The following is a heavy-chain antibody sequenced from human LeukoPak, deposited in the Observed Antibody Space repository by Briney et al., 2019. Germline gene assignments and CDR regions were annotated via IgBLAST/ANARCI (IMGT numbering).Heavy chain of an antibody. J-gene: IGHJ4*02. CDR2: INHSGST. D-gene: IGHD3-22*01. CDR3: ARMYYYDSSGRGHYFDY. V-gene: IGHV4-34*01. Sequence: KPSETLSLTCAVYGGSFSGYYWSWLRQPPGKGLEWVGEINHSGSTNYNPSLKSRVTISVDTSKNQFSLKLSSVTAADTAVYYCARMYYYDSSGRGHYFDYWGQGTLVTVSS. CDR1: GGSFSGYY.